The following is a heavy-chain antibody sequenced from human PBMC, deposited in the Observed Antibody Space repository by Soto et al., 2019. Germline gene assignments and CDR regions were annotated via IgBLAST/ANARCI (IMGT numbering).Heavy chain of an antibody. J-gene: IGHJ4*02. CDR3: ARDECISTSGYIGY. CDR2: ISAYNGNT. CDR1: GYTFTSYG. Sequence: QVQLVQSGAEVKKPGASVKVSCKASGYTFTSYGISWVRQAPGQGLEWMGWISAYNGNTNYAQKLQGRVTMTTDTSTSTAYMELRSRRSDERAVYYGARDECISTSGYIGYWGQGTLVTVSS. D-gene: IGHD2-2*02. V-gene: IGHV1-18*01.